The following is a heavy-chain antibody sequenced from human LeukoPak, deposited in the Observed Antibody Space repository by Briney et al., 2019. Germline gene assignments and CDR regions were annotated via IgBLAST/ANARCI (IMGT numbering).Heavy chain of an antibody. CDR3: ARDRVFGVVISYYFDY. D-gene: IGHD3-3*01. V-gene: IGHV1-46*01. J-gene: IGHJ4*02. CDR1: GYTFTSYY. Sequence: GASVKVSCKASGYTFTSYYMHWVRQAPGQGLEWMGIINPSGGSTSYAQKFQGRVTMTRDTSTSTVYMELSSLRSEDTAVYYCARDRVFGVVISYYFDYWGQGTLVTVSS. CDR2: INPSGGST.